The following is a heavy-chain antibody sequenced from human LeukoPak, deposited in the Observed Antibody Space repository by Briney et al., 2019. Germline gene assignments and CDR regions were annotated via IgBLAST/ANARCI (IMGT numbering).Heavy chain of an antibody. CDR3: ARGGVRVGATRHYYFDY. V-gene: IGHV1-2*02. CDR2: INPNSGGT. CDR1: GYTXTGYY. J-gene: IGHJ4*02. Sequence: ASVKVSCKASGYTXTGYYMHWVRQAPGQGLEWMGWINPNSGGTNYAQKFQGRVTMTRDTSISTAYMELSRLRSDDTAVYYCARGGVRVGATRHYYFDYWGQGTLVTVSS. D-gene: IGHD1-26*01.